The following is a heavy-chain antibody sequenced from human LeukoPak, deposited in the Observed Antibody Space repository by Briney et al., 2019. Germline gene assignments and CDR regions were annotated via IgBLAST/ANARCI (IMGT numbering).Heavy chain of an antibody. CDR1: GFTFSSYA. Sequence: GGSLRLSCAASGFTFSSYAMSWVRQAPGKGLEWVSYISSSGSTIYYADSVKGRFTISRDNAKNSLYLQMNSLRAEDTAVYYCARDRLAVAGTSDYWGQGTLVTVSS. D-gene: IGHD6-19*01. CDR3: ARDRLAVAGTSDY. J-gene: IGHJ4*02. V-gene: IGHV3-48*04. CDR2: ISSSGSTI.